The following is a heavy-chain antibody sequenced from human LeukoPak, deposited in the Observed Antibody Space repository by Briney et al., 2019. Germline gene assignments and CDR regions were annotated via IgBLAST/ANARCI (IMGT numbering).Heavy chain of an antibody. V-gene: IGHV1-69*06. Sequence: ASVKVSCKATGVTVSTDAISWVRQAPGQGLEWMGRIIPIFGTVKYAQKFQGRVTITADKSTNTAYMELSSVRSEDTAVYYCARDTEGKDYDFWSGYYNNWFDPWGQGTLVTVSS. CDR2: IIPIFGTV. CDR3: ARDTEGKDYDFWSGYYNNWFDP. CDR1: GVTVSTDA. D-gene: IGHD3-3*01. J-gene: IGHJ5*02.